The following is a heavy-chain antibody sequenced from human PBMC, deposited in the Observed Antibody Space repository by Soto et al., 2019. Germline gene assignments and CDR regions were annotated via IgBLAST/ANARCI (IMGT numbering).Heavy chain of an antibody. CDR3: ATVNRYDFWNGYYTLYYGMDV. Sequence: PGGSLRLSCAASGFTFSSYWMSWVRPAPGKGLEWVANIKQGGSEKYYVDSVKGRFTISRDNAKNSLYLQMNSLRAEDTAVYYCATVNRYDFWNGYYTLYYGMDVWGQGTTVTVSS. CDR1: GFTFSSYW. V-gene: IGHV3-7*03. D-gene: IGHD3-3*01. CDR2: IKQGGSEK. J-gene: IGHJ6*02.